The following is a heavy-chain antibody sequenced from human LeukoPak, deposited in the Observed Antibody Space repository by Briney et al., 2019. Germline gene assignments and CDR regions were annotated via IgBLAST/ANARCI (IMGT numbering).Heavy chain of an antibody. Sequence: PGGSLRLSCAASGFTFSSYAMSWVRQAPGKGLEWVSGISGSGGSTYYAASVKGRFTISKDSTQNTLYLQMDSLRAEGTALYYCATATTTFSSFDHWGQGTLVSVSS. V-gene: IGHV3-23*01. J-gene: IGHJ4*02. CDR3: ATATTTFSSFDH. CDR1: GFTFSSYA. CDR2: ISGSGGST. D-gene: IGHD4-11*01.